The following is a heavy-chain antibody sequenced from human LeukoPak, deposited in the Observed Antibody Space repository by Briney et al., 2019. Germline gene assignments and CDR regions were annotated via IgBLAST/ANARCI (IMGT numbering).Heavy chain of an antibody. CDR1: GFIIISYR. CDR2: IKQDGSEK. V-gene: IGHV3-7*01. Sequence: GGSLRLSCAASGFIIISYRMSWVRQAPGKGLEWVANIKQDGSEKYYVDSVKGRFTISRDNAKNSLYLQMSSLRAEDTAVYYCARVHGAYPFDYWGQGTLVTVSS. J-gene: IGHJ4*02. CDR3: ARVHGAYPFDY. D-gene: IGHD4/OR15-4a*01.